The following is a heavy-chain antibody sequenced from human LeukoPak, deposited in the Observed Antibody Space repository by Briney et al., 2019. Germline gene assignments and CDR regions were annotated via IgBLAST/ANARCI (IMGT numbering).Heavy chain of an antibody. CDR3: ARARIVVVVAATRDWFDP. J-gene: IGHJ5*02. CDR2: ISAYNGNT. Sequence: GASVKVSCKASGYIFTGYYMHWVRQAPGQGLEWMGWISAYNGNTNYAQKLQGRVTMTTDTSTSTAYMELRSLRSDDTAVYYCARARIVVVVAATRDWFDPWGQGTLVTVSS. V-gene: IGHV1-18*04. CDR1: GYIFTGYY. D-gene: IGHD2-15*01.